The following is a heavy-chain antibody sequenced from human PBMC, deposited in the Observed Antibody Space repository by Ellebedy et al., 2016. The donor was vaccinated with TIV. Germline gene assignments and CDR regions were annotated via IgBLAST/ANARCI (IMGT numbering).Heavy chain of an antibody. CDR3: GGSTMVRGSSYYYYGMDV. CDR1: GGTFSSYA. Sequence: SVKVSXKASGGTFSSYAISWVRQAPGQGLEWMGGIMPIFGTANYAQKFQGRVTITADKSTSTAYMELSSLRSEDTAVYYCGGSTMVRGSSYYYYGMDVWGQGTTVTVSS. V-gene: IGHV1-69*06. J-gene: IGHJ6*02. CDR2: IMPIFGTA. D-gene: IGHD3-10*01.